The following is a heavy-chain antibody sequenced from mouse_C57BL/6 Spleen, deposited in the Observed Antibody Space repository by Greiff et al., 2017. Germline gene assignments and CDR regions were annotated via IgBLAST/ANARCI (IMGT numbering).Heavy chain of an antibody. J-gene: IGHJ4*01. CDR3: ARSREPNYYAMDY. CDR1: GYTFTSYW. Sequence: QVQLQQPGAELVMPGASVKLSCKASGYTFTSYWMHWVKQRPGQGLAWIGEIDPSDSYTNYNQKFKGKSTLTVDKSSSTAYMQLSSLTSEDSAVYYCARSREPNYYAMDYWGQGTSVTVSS. V-gene: IGHV1-69*01. CDR2: IDPSDSYT.